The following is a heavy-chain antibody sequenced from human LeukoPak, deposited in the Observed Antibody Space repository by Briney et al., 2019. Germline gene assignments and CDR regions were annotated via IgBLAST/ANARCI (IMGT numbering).Heavy chain of an antibody. CDR2: IFYSGST. CDR3: ARVYYSNSYDYWYFDL. CDR1: GGSISSYY. Sequence: PSETLSLTCTVSGGSISSYYWSWIRQPPGKGLEWIGYIFYSGSTYYNPSLKSRVTISVDTSKNQFSLKLSSVTAADTAVYYCARVYYSNSYDYWYFDLWGRGTLVTVSS. D-gene: IGHD6-13*01. V-gene: IGHV4-59*01. J-gene: IGHJ2*01.